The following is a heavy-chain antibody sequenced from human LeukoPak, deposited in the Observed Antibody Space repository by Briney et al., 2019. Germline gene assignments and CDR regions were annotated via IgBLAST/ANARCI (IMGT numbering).Heavy chain of an antibody. Sequence: SETLSLTCTVSGGSISSSSYYWGWIRQPPGKGLEWIGSIYYSGSTYYNPSLKSRVTISVDTSKNQFSLKLSSVTAADTAVYYCARGVIASNYFDYWGQGTLVTVSS. CDR2: IYYSGST. CDR3: ARGVIASNYFDY. D-gene: IGHD6-13*01. J-gene: IGHJ4*02. CDR1: GGSISSSSYY. V-gene: IGHV4-39*07.